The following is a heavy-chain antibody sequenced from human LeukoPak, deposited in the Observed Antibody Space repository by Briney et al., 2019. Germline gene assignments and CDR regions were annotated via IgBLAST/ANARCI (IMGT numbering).Heavy chain of an antibody. J-gene: IGHJ5*02. V-gene: IGHV5-51*01. CDR2: ILVGGSEV. CDR3: ARHTGRPQAGWFDP. CDR1: GFRFTSYW. Sequence: GESLKISCKGSGFRFTSYWIGWMRQMPGKGLEYMGIILVGGSEVRYSPAFQGLVTISADKSINTAYLQWTSLKASDTAMYYCARHTGRPQAGWFDPWGQGTLVTVSS. D-gene: IGHD3-10*01.